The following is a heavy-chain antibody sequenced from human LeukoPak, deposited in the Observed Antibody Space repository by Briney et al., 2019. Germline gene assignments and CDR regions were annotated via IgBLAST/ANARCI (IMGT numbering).Heavy chain of an antibody. CDR1: GYTVTRFY. D-gene: IGHD6-13*01. CDR3: ARDRLAAEGDYYYGMDV. Sequence: ALVKASCKASGYTVTRFYMHWGRQAPGQRLEWMGWINPNSGGTNYAQKFQGRVTMTRDTSISTAYMELSRLRSDDTAVYYCARDRLAAEGDYYYGMDVWGQGTTVTVSS. J-gene: IGHJ6*02. V-gene: IGHV1-2*02. CDR2: INPNSGGT.